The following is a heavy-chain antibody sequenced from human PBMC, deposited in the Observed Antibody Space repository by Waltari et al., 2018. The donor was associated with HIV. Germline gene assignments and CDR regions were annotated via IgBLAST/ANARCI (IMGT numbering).Heavy chain of an antibody. D-gene: IGHD3-10*01. CDR2: IRGGGET. CDR1: GFIFTDFA. V-gene: IGHV3-23*01. J-gene: IGHJ3*01. CDR3: VKDSGRAADVFDL. Sequence: QLLESGGGLVEPGGSLRLSCAASGFIFTDFAMDWVRQDPGKGLEGVSAIRGGGETFYADSVKGRFTISRDNSKNTLYLQMNSLRADDAAVYYCVKDSGRAADVFDLWGQGTMVTVSS.